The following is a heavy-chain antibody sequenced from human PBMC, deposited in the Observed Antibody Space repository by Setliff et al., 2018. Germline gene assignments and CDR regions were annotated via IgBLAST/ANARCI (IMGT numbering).Heavy chain of an antibody. Sequence: GGSLRLSCAASGFTFSSYSMNWVRQAPGKGLEWVSSISSSSSYIYYADSVKGRFTISRDNAKNSLYLQMNSLRAEDTAVYYCARDGRVAATRGYGVDVWGQGTTVTVSS. CDR2: ISSSSSYI. J-gene: IGHJ6*02. CDR1: GFTFSSYS. D-gene: IGHD2-15*01. CDR3: ARDGRVAATRGYGVDV. V-gene: IGHV3-21*01.